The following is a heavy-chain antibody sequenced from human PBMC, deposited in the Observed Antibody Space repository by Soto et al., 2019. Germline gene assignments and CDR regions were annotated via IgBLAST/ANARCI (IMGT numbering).Heavy chain of an antibody. CDR3: TRGGDPYKSGH. CDR2: IYYSGST. Sequence: PSETLSLTCTVSGGSISSGGYYWSWIRQHPGKGLEWIGYIYYSGSTYYNPSLKSRVTISVDTSKNQFSLKLTSVNTADTAIYYCTRGGDPYKSGHWGQGTLVNVSS. D-gene: IGHD2-21*01. V-gene: IGHV4-31*03. CDR1: GGSISSGGYY. J-gene: IGHJ4*02.